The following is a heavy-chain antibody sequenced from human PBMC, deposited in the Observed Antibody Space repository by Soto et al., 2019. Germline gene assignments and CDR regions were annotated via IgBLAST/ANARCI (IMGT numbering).Heavy chain of an antibody. J-gene: IGHJ4*02. CDR2: INNDGSST. CDR1: GFTFSTFW. V-gene: IGHV3-74*01. Sequence: EVQLVESGGGLVQPGGSLRLSCEASGFTFSTFWMHWVHQAPGKGLVWVSRINNDGSSTNYADSVKGRVTISRDNAKNTLYLQLNSLRPEDTAVYYCARDFEYWGQGTLVTVSS. CDR3: ARDFEY.